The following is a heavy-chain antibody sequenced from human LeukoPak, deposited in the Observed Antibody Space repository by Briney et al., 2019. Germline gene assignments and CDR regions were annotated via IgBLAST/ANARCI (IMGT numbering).Heavy chain of an antibody. J-gene: IGHJ4*02. V-gene: IGHV3-30*02. CDR2: IRYDGSNK. D-gene: IGHD4-17*01. Sequence: GGSLRLSCAASGFTFSSYGMHWVRQAPGMGLEWVAFIRYDGSNKYYADSVKGRFTISRDNSKNTLYLQMNSLRAEDTAVYYCAKDEGHRDYGDYAVDYWGQGTLVTVSS. CDR3: AKDEGHRDYGDYAVDY. CDR1: GFTFSSYG.